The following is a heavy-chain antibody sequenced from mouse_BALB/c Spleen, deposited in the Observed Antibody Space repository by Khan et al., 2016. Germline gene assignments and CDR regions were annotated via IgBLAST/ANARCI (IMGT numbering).Heavy chain of an antibody. CDR1: DYSITSDYA. CDR2: ISHSGST. Sequence: EVQLQESGPGLVKPSQSLSLTCTVTDYSITSDYAWNWIRQFPGNKLEWLGYISHSGSTNYNPSLQSRISITRDTSKNQFFLQLNSVTTEDTATYYCARWNNYDYFDYWGQGTTLTVSS. D-gene: IGHD1-3*01. V-gene: IGHV3-2*02. CDR3: ARWNNYDYFDY. J-gene: IGHJ2*01.